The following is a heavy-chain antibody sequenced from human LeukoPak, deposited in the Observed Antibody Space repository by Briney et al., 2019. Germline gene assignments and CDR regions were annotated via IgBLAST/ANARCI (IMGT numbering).Heavy chain of an antibody. Sequence: ASVKVSCKASGYTFTGYYMHWVRQAPGQGLEWMGWINPNSGGTNYAQKFQGRVTMTTDTSSSTAYMELSRLRSDDSAVYYCARVVAYTSSWYSYYYMDVWGKGTTVTVSS. J-gene: IGHJ6*03. V-gene: IGHV1-2*02. CDR1: GYTFTGYY. CDR3: ARVVAYTSSWYSYYYMDV. D-gene: IGHD6-13*01. CDR2: INPNSGGT.